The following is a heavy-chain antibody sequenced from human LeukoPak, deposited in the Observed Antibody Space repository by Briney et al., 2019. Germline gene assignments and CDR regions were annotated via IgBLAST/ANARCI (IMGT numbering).Heavy chain of an antibody. J-gene: IGHJ4*02. Sequence: GGSLGLSCAASGFTFSSYAMSWVRQAPGKGLEWVSAISGSGGSTYYADSVKGRFTISRDNSKNTLYLQMNSLRAEDTAVYYCAKDTTYYYDSSGYLLDYWGQGTLVTVSS. D-gene: IGHD3-22*01. V-gene: IGHV3-23*01. CDR3: AKDTTYYYDSSGYLLDY. CDR1: GFTFSSYA. CDR2: ISGSGGST.